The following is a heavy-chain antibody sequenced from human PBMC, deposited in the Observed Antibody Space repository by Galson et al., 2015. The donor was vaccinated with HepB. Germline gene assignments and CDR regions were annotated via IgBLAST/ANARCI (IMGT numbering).Heavy chain of an antibody. V-gene: IGHV4-38-2*01. D-gene: IGHD6-13*01. J-gene: IGHJ4*02. CDR3: ARGVDSSSWYELVYGGSHLDS. CDR2: IHQSGGT. Sequence: ETLSLTCVVDGDSISSGYYWGWIRQPPGKGLERIGTIHQSGGTYYNPSLKSRVTMSVDTSKNEFSLKLNSVTAADSAVYYCARGVDSSSWYELVYGGSHLDSWGQGTLVTVSS. CDR1: GDSISSGYY.